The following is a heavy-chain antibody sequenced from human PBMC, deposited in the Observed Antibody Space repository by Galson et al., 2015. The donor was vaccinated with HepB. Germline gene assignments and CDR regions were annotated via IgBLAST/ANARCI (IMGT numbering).Heavy chain of an antibody. J-gene: IGHJ3*02. CDR2: ISYDGSNK. CDR3: AREGELGGAFDI. V-gene: IGHV3-30*04. Sequence: SLRLSCAASGFTFSSYAMHWVRQAPGKGLEWVAVISYDGSNKYYADSVKGRFTISRDNSKNTLYLQMNSLRAEDTAVYYCAREGELGGAFDIWGQGTMVTVSS. CDR1: GFTFSSYA. D-gene: IGHD1-7*01.